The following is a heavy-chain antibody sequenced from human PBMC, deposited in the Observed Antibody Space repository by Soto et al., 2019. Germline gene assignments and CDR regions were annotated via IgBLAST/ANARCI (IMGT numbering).Heavy chain of an antibody. J-gene: IGHJ3*01. V-gene: IGHV3-23*01. CDR2: IIGGGGST. CDR1: GFTFSSYA. CDR3: AKDSKERSLVDAFDV. Sequence: EVQLLESGGGLVQPGGSLRLSCAASGFTFSSYAMSWVRQAPGKGLEWVSGIIGGGGSTYYPDSVKGRFTISRDNSKNTLYLKMNSLTAEDTAVYYCAKDSKERSLVDAFDVWGQGTMVTVSS.